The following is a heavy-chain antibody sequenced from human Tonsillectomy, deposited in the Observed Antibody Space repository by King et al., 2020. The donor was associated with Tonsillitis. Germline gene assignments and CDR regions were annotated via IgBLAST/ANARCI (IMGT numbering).Heavy chain of an antibody. CDR3: AKADQYSSAWRPLDF. CDR2: INWNTGSR. V-gene: IGHV3-9*01. CDR1: GFKFDNYA. D-gene: IGHD6-19*01. J-gene: IGHJ4*02. Sequence: VQLVESGGGLVQPGRSLRLSCAASGFKFDNYAVHWVRHPPGKGLEWVSGINWNTGSRAYADSVKGRFTISRDNAKNSLYLQMNSLRDEDTALYYCAKADQYSSAWRPLDFWGQGTLVTVSS.